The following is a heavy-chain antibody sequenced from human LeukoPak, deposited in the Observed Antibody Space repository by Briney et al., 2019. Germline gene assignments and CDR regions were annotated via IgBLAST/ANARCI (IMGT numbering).Heavy chain of an antibody. V-gene: IGHV7-4-1*02. CDR3: ARESYSNYYYYGMGV. J-gene: IGHJ6*02. CDR1: GYTFSNYA. D-gene: IGHD4-11*01. CDR2: INTNTGNP. Sequence: ASVKVSCKASGYTFSNYAMNWVRQAPGQGLEWMGWINTNTGNPTYAQGFTGRFVFSLDTSVSTAYLQISSLKAEDTAVYYCARESYSNYYYYGMGVWGQGTTVTVSS.